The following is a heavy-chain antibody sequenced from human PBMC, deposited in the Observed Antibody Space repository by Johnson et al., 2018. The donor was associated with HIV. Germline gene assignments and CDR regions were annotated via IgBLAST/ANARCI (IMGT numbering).Heavy chain of an antibody. CDR2: IRYDGSNK. CDR3: ARGIRFVEAGRENDGFDI. V-gene: IGHV3-33*08. Sequence: QVQLVESGGGVVQPGRSLRLSCAASGFTFSTYAMDWVRQPPGKGLEWVALIRYDGSNKYYAESVKGRFIISRDTAKTTLYLQSNSLRAGDTAVYSCARGIRFVEAGRENDGFDIWGQGTMVTVSS. D-gene: IGHD4-17*01. CDR1: GFTFSTYA. J-gene: IGHJ3*02.